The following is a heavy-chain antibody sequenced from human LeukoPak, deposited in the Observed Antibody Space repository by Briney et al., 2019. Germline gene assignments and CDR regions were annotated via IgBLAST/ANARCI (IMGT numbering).Heavy chain of an antibody. J-gene: IGHJ5*02. Sequence: GRSLRLSCKGSAVTFGDFAVTWFRQAPGKRLEWVGFVRTKTHGRAPETAASVKGRFNVSRDDSEGIAYLQMTSLRAEDTAMYYCARVNFREYRGYTWFEPWGQGTLVTVSS. CDR3: ARVNFREYRGYTWFEP. D-gene: IGHD2/OR15-2a*01. CDR2: VRTKTHGRAP. CDR1: AVTFGDFA. V-gene: IGHV3-49*03.